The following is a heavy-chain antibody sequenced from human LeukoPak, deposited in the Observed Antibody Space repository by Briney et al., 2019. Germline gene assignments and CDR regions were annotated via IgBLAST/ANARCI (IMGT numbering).Heavy chain of an antibody. CDR2: INSDGSWT. CDR3: VSFYEAY. Sequence: GGSLRLSCAASGNAWMHWVRQAPGKGLVWVSHINSDGSWTSYADSVKGRFTISKDNAKNTVYLQMNNLRAEDTAVYYCVSFYEAYWGRGTLVTVAS. V-gene: IGHV3-74*01. D-gene: IGHD2/OR15-2a*01. J-gene: IGHJ4*02. CDR1: GNAW.